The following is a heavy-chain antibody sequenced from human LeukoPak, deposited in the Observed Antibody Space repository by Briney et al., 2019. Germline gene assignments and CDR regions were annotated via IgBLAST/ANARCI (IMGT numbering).Heavy chain of an antibody. CDR3: ARAHGYSYGYDYYYMDV. CDR2: ISAYNGNT. J-gene: IGHJ6*03. D-gene: IGHD5-18*01. Sequence: GASVKVSCKASGYTFTSYGISWVRQAPGQGLEWMGWISAYNGNTNYAQKFQGRVTITADKSTSTAYMELSSLRSEDTAVYYCARAHGYSYGYDYYYMDVWGKGTTVTVSS. V-gene: IGHV1-18*01. CDR1: GYTFTSYG.